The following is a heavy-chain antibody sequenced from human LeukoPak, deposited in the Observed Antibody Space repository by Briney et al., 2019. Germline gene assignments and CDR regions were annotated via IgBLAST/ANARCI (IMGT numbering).Heavy chain of an antibody. CDR2: IDPNSGGT. V-gene: IGHV1-2*02. CDR1: GYTFTGYS. J-gene: IGHJ4*02. D-gene: IGHD1-14*01. Sequence: PWASVNVSCETSGYTFTGYSLHCVRQVPGQGPEWVGGIDPNSGGTNYAQKFQGRVTVTRDTSTTTVDMDLGGLRSDGTAVYYCARVPGPHTTIRFDNWGQGTLVTVSS. CDR3: ARVPGPHTTIRFDN.